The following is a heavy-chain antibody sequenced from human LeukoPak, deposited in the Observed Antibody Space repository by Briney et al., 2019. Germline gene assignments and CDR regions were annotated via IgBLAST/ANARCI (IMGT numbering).Heavy chain of an antibody. D-gene: IGHD6-19*01. CDR1: GGSISSGGYY. Sequence: SQTLSLTCTVSGGSISSGGYYWSWIRQPPGKGLEWIGYIYHSGSTYYNPSLKSRVTISVDRSKNQFSLKLSSVTAADTAVYYCARTAATRRYSSGWYEIDYWGQGTLVTVSS. CDR2: IYHSGST. V-gene: IGHV4-30-2*01. CDR3: ARTAATRRYSSGWYEIDY. J-gene: IGHJ4*02.